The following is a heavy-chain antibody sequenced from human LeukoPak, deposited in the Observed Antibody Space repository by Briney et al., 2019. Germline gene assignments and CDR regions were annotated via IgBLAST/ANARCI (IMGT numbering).Heavy chain of an antibody. J-gene: IGHJ5*02. Sequence: GGSLRLSCAASGFTFSSYSMTWVRQAPGKGLEWVSYISSSSSTIYYADSVKGRFTISRDNAKNSLYLQMNSLRAEDTAVYYCAREALRYFDWLLSGWFDPWGQGTLVTVSS. CDR3: AREALRYFDWLLSGWFDP. CDR1: GFTFSSYS. D-gene: IGHD3-9*01. CDR2: ISSSSSTI. V-gene: IGHV3-48*04.